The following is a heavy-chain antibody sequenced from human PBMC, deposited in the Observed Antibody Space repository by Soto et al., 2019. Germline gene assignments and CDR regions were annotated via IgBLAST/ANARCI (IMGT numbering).Heavy chain of an antibody. CDR1: KFTFSDYF. V-gene: IGHV3-72*01. CDR2: IRNKANSYTT. CDR3: ARWHCRGGSCYSHAFDI. J-gene: IGHJ3*02. Sequence: GALSLSCVASKFTFSDYFMHWIRQSPGKGLEWVGRIRNKANSYTTEYAASVKGRFTISRDDSKNSLYLQMNSLKTEDTAVYYCARWHCRGGSCYSHAFDIWGQGTMVTVSS. D-gene: IGHD2-15*01.